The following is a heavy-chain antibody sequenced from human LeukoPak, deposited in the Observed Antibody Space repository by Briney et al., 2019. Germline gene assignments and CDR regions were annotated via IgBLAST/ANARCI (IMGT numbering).Heavy chain of an antibody. CDR1: GGSISSSSYY. Sequence: PSETLSLTCTVSGGSISSSSYYWGWIRQPPGKGLEWIGSIYYSGSTYYNPSLKSRVTISVDTSKNQFSLKLSSVTAADTAVYYCAGSSPTLRYFDWLGWGQGTLVTVSS. D-gene: IGHD3-9*01. CDR3: AGSSPTLRYFDWLG. CDR2: IYYSGST. V-gene: IGHV4-39*01. J-gene: IGHJ4*02.